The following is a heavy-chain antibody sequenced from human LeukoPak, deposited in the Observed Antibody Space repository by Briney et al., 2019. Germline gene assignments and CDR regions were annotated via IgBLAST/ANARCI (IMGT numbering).Heavy chain of an antibody. CDR3: ARDPTTVTKGLDI. CDR1: GGSISSHY. Sequence: KPSETLSLTCTVSGGSISSHYWSWIRQPPGKGLEWIGYISSIGSTNHNPSLKSRVTISVDTSKNQFSLKLTSVTAADTAVYFCARDPTTVTKGLDIWGQGTMVTVSS. D-gene: IGHD4-17*01. V-gene: IGHV4-59*11. J-gene: IGHJ3*02. CDR2: ISSIGST.